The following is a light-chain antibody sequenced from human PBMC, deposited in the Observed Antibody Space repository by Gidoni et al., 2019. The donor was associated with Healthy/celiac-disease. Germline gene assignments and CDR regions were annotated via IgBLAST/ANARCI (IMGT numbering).Light chain of an antibody. Sequence: IVLTQSPGTLSLSPGERATLSCRASQSVSSSYFAWYQPKPGQAPRLLIYGASSRATGITDRFSGSGYGTDFTLNRSRLEPEDFAVYYWQQYGSSPYTFGQGTKLEIK. V-gene: IGKV3-20*01. CDR1: QSVSSSY. CDR2: GAS. CDR3: QQYGSSPYT. J-gene: IGKJ2*01.